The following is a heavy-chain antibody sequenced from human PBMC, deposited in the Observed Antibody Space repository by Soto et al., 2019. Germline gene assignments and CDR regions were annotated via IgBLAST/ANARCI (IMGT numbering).Heavy chain of an antibody. CDR3: ATHPPYGPLDH. CDR1: GGSISGSSNH. V-gene: IGHV4-39*01. CDR2: IYYSENT. D-gene: IGHD4-17*01. J-gene: IGHJ4*02. Sequence: SETLSLTCTVSGGSISGSSNHWGWIRQPPGKGLEWIGNIYYSENTYYNPSLKSRVTISVDTSKNQFSLRLTSVTAADTAVYYCATHPPYGPLDHWGQGTLVTVYS.